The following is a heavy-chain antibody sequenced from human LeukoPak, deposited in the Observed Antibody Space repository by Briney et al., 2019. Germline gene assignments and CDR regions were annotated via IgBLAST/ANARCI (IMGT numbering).Heavy chain of an antibody. CDR1: GFTFSSYW. J-gene: IGHJ4*02. V-gene: IGHV3-7*05. CDR3: ARDQRYCSSSSCPWEPFDY. CDR2: IKQDGSEK. D-gene: IGHD2-2*01. Sequence: GGSLRLSCAASGFTFSSYWMSWVRQAPGKGVEWVANIKQDGSEKYYVDSVKGRFTISRDNAKNSLYLQMNSLRAEDTAVYYCARDQRYCSSSSCPWEPFDYWGQGTLVTVPS.